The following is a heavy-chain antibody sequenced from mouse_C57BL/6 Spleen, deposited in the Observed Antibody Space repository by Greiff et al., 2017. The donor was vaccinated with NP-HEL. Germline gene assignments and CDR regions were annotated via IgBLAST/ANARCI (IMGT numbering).Heavy chain of an antibody. V-gene: IGHV1-81*01. Sequence: QVQLQQSGAELARPGASVKLSCKASGYTFTSYGISWVKQRTGQGLEWIGEIYPRSGNTYYNEKFKGKATLTADKSSSTAYMELRSLTSEDSAVYFCARPIYDDYDNYAMDYWGQGTSVTVSS. J-gene: IGHJ4*01. CDR1: GYTFTSYG. D-gene: IGHD2-4*01. CDR2: IYPRSGNT. CDR3: ARPIYDDYDNYAMDY.